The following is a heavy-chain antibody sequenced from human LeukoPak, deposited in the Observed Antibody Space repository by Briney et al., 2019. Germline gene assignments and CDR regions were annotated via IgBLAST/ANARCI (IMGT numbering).Heavy chain of an antibody. CDR3: ARDRRVAGSNYYDSSGYYIHYYYYMDV. Sequence: GASVKVSCKASGYTFTGYYMHWVRQAPGQGLEWMGWINPNSGGTNYAQKFQGRVTMTRDTSISTAYMELSRLRSDDTAVYYCARDRRVAGSNYYDSSGYYIHYYYYMDVWGKGTTVTVSS. V-gene: IGHV1-2*02. CDR1: GYTFTGYY. CDR2: INPNSGGT. J-gene: IGHJ6*03. D-gene: IGHD3-22*01.